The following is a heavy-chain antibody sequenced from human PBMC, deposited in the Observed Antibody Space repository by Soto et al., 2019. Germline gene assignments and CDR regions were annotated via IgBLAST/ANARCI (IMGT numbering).Heavy chain of an antibody. Sequence: QVQLVQSGAEEKKPGASVKGSCKASGYTFTGYAMHWVRQAPGQRLEWMGWINAGNGNTKYSQKFQGRVTITRDTSASTAYMELSSPRYADTSVDYCARAVAVPADFDYWGQGTLVTVSS. CDR2: INAGNGNT. J-gene: IGHJ4*02. CDR1: GYTFTGYA. CDR3: ARAVAVPADFDY. V-gene: IGHV1-3*05. D-gene: IGHD6-19*01.